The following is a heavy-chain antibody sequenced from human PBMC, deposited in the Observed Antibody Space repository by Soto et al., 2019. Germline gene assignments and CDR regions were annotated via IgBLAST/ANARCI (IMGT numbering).Heavy chain of an antibody. Sequence: GESLKISCKGSGYSFTSYWIGWVRQMPGKGLEWMGIIYPGDSDTRYSPSFQGQVTISADKSISTAYLQWSSLKASDTAMYYCARHGPLEWLLSDEPNYYYYGMDVWGQGTTVTVSS. CDR3: ARHGPLEWLLSDEPNYYYYGMDV. D-gene: IGHD3-3*01. V-gene: IGHV5-51*01. CDR1: GYSFTSYW. J-gene: IGHJ6*02. CDR2: IYPGDSDT.